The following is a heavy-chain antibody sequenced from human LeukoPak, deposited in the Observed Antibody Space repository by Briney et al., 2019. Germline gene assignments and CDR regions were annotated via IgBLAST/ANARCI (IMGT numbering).Heavy chain of an antibody. CDR2: IYYSGST. D-gene: IGHD3-22*01. CDR1: GGSISSYY. CDR3: ARQRPDYYDSSGAYLYYFDY. V-gene: IGHV4-59*08. J-gene: IGHJ4*02. Sequence: SETLSLTCTVSGGSISSYYWSWIRQPPGKGLEWIGYIYYSGSTNYNPSLKSRVTISVDTSKNQFSLKLSSVTAADTAVYYCARQRPDYYDSSGAYLYYFDYWGQGTLVTVSS.